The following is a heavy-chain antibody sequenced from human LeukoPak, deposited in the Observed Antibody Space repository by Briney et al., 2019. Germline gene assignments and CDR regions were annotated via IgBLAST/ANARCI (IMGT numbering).Heavy chain of an antibody. CDR1: GFTFSNAW. J-gene: IGHJ4*02. D-gene: IGHD2-2*01. CDR3: TTRLVPAAIGYYLDY. Sequence: GGSLRLSCAASGFTFSNAWMSWVRQAPGKGLEWVGRIKSKTDGGTTDYAAPVKGRFTISRDDSKNTLYLQMNSLKTEDTAVYYCTTRLVPAAIGYYLDYWGQGTLVAVSS. V-gene: IGHV3-15*01. CDR2: IKSKTDGGTT.